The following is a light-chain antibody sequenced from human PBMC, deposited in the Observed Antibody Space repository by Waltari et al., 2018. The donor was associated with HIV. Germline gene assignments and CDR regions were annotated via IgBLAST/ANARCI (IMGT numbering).Light chain of an antibody. Sequence: QSALTQPPSASGSPGQSVTISCTGTSSDVGGYNYVSWYQQHPGNAPKLIIYDVTERPSGVPYRFSGSKSGNTASLTVSGLQAEDEADYYCSSYAGSNKLVFGGGTKLTVV. CDR2: DVT. J-gene: IGLJ2*01. CDR1: SSDVGGYNY. CDR3: SSYAGSNKLV. V-gene: IGLV2-8*01.